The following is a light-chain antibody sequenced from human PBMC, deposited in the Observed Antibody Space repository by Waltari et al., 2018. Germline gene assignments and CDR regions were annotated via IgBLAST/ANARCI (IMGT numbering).Light chain of an antibody. CDR1: QSLVYSDGNTY. Sequence: DVVMTQSPLSLPVTLGQPASISCRSSQSLVYSDGNTYLNWFQQRPGQSPRRLIYKVSNRDSGVPDRFSGSGSGTDFTLKISRVEAEDVGIYYCMQPLQTPFTFGPGTRVDLK. V-gene: IGKV2-30*01. J-gene: IGKJ3*01. CDR2: KVS. CDR3: MQPLQTPFT.